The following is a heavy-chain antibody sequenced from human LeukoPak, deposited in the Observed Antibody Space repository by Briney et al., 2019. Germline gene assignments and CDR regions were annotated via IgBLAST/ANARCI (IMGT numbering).Heavy chain of an antibody. CDR1: GFTFSSYS. D-gene: IGHD3-3*01. Sequence: PGGSLRLSCAASGFTFSSYSMNWVRQAPGKGLEWVSSISSSSSYIYYADSVKGRFTISRDNAKSSLYLQMNSLRAEDTAVYYCARARNEDTIFGVDTYDYFDYWGQGTLVTVSS. V-gene: IGHV3-21*01. CDR3: ARARNEDTIFGVDTYDYFDY. J-gene: IGHJ4*02. CDR2: ISSSSSYI.